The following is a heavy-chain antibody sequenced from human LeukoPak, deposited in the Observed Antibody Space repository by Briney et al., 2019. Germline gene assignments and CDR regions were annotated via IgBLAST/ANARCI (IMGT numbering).Heavy chain of an antibody. J-gene: IGHJ6*03. CDR2: INHSGST. V-gene: IGHV4-34*01. D-gene: IGHD3-10*01. Sequence: SETLSLTCAVYGGSFSGYYWSWIRQPPGKGLEWIGEINHSGSTNYNPSLKSRVTISVDTSKNQFSLKLSSVTAADTAVYYCARGAGYYYYYMDVWGKGTTVTVSS. CDR3: ARGAGYYYYYMDV. CDR1: GGSFSGYY.